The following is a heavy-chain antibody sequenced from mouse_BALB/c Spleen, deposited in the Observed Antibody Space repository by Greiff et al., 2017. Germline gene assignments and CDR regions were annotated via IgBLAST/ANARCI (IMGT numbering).Heavy chain of an antibody. V-gene: IGHV14-3*02. CDR1: GFNIKDTY. Sequence: EVQRVESGAELVKPGASVKLSCTASGFNIKDTYMHWVKQRPEQGLEWIGRIDPANGNTKYDPKFQGKATITADTSSNTAYLQLSSLTSEDTAVYYCASVPYYAMDYWGQGTSVTVSS. J-gene: IGHJ4*01. CDR2: IDPANGNT. CDR3: ASVPYYAMDY.